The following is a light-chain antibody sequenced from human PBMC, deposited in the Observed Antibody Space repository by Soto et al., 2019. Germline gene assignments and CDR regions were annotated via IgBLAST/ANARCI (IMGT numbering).Light chain of an antibody. V-gene: IGKV1-5*01. CDR2: DAS. CDR3: QQYNSYPLT. J-gene: IGKJ4*01. CDR1: QSIRSW. Sequence: DIEMTQSPSTLSASVGDRVTITCRASQSIRSWLAWYQQKPGKAPKLLIYDASSLESGVPSRFSGSGSGTEFTLTISSLQPDDFATYYCQQYNSYPLTFGGGTKVDSK.